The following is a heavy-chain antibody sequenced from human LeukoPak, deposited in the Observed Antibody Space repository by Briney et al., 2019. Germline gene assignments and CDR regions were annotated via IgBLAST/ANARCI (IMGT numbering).Heavy chain of an antibody. D-gene: IGHD1-26*01. CDR3: ARGQWELRSGWFDP. V-gene: IGHV3-23*01. CDR1: GFTFSTYG. J-gene: IGHJ5*02. Sequence: PGGSLRLSCAASGFTFSTYGMSWVRQAPGKGLQWVSTIPSGGGTYYADSVKGRFTISRDNSKNTLDLQMNSLRSDDTAVYYCARGQWELRSGWFDPWGQGTLVTVSS. CDR2: IPSGGGT.